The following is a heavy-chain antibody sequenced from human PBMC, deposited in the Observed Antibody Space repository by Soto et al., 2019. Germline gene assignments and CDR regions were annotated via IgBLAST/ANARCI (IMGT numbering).Heavy chain of an antibody. CDR2: IRGSGADT. CDR1: GFTVSNYG. Sequence: EVQLLEFGGGLVQPWGALRLSCAASGFTVSNYGMSWVRQAPGKGLEWVSAIRGSGADTNYADSVKGRFTLSRDNAKITLFLQMNSLRAEDTAVDYCEKGSPDSRGYHFFFDYWGQGTLVTVAS. CDR3: EKGSPDSRGYHFFFDY. D-gene: IGHD3-22*01. J-gene: IGHJ4*02. V-gene: IGHV3-23*01.